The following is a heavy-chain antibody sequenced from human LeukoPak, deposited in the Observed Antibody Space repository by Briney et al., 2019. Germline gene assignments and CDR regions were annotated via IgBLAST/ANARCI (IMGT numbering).Heavy chain of an antibody. CDR1: GYTFTGYY. CDR3: ARGGGTAMVTFDY. Sequence: ASVKVSCKASGYTFTGYYMHWVRQAPGQGREWMGWINPNSGGTNYAQKFQGRVTMTRDTSISTAYMELSRLRSDDTAVYYCARGGGTAMVTFDYWGQGTLVTVSS. CDR2: INPNSGGT. J-gene: IGHJ4*02. V-gene: IGHV1-2*02. D-gene: IGHD5-18*01.